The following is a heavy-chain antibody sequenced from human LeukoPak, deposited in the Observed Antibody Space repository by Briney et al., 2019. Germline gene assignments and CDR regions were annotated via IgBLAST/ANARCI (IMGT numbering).Heavy chain of an antibody. CDR1: GYTFTDYY. J-gene: IGHJ6*02. CDR3: ARDQASAAVGTVYYYHGMDV. CDR2: INPNSGGT. Sequence: GSVKVSCKASGYTFTDYYMHWVRQAPGQGREWMGWINPNSGGTNYAQKFQGWVTMTRDTSISTAYMELNRLRSDDTAVYYCARDQASAAVGTVYYYHGMDVWGQGTTVTVSS. D-gene: IGHD6-13*01. V-gene: IGHV1-2*04.